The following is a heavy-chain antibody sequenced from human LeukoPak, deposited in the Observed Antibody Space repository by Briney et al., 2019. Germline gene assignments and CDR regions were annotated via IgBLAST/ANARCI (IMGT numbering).Heavy chain of an antibody. Sequence: GASVRVSCKASGYIFTNYGISWVRQAPGQGLEWLGWISTYNGNTNSAEKFQGRVTMTTDTSTSSAYMELRSLRSDDTAVYYCAREGGRGPTDYGDHVYWGQGTLVTVSS. J-gene: IGHJ4*02. CDR2: ISTYNGNT. CDR1: GYIFTNYG. V-gene: IGHV1-18*01. D-gene: IGHD4-17*01. CDR3: AREGGRGPTDYGDHVY.